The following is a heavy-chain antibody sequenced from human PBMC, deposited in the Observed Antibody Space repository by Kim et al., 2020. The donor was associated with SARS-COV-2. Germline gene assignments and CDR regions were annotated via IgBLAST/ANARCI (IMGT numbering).Heavy chain of an antibody. CDR1: GGSISSSSYY. CDR3: ARQHAANRGFLEWPALAGFDP. J-gene: IGHJ5*02. D-gene: IGHD3-3*01. CDR2: IYYSGST. Sequence: SETLSLTCTVSGGSISSSSYYWGWIRQPPGKGLEWIGSIYYSGSTYYNPSLKSRVTISVDTSKNQFSLKLSSVTAADTAVYYCARQHAANRGFLEWPALAGFDPWGQGTPVTVSS. V-gene: IGHV4-39*01.